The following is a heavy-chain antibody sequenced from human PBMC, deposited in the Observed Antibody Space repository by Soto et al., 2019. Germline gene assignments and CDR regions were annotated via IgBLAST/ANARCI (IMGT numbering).Heavy chain of an antibody. Sequence: EVQLVESGGGLVKPGGSLRLSCAASGFTFSSYSMNWVRQAPGKGLEWVSSISSSSSYIYYADSVKGRFTIARDNAKNSVYLQMNSLRAEDTAVYYWARDGGTYGSGSYYYGMDVWGQGTTVTVSS. CDR3: ARDGGTYGSGSYYYGMDV. V-gene: IGHV3-21*01. CDR1: GFTFSSYS. CDR2: ISSSSSYI. D-gene: IGHD3-10*01. J-gene: IGHJ6*02.